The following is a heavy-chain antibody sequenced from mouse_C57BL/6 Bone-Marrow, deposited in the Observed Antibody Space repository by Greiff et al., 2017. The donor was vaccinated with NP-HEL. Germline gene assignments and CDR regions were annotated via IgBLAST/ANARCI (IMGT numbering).Heavy chain of an antibody. Sequence: VQVVESGPGLVQPSQFLSITCTVSVFSLTSYGVHWVRQSPGKGLEWLGVIWRGGSTDYNAAFMSRLSITKDNSKSQVFFKMNSLQADDTAIYYCAKNPRGGYDPYWYFDVWGTGTTVTVSS. CDR1: VFSLTSYG. CDR2: IWRGGST. D-gene: IGHD2-2*01. V-gene: IGHV2-5*01. CDR3: AKNPRGGYDPYWYFDV. J-gene: IGHJ1*03.